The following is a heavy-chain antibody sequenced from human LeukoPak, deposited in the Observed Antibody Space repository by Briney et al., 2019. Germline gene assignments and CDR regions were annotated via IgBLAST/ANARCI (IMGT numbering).Heavy chain of an antibody. V-gene: IGHV4-30-4*01. CDR2: IYYSGST. Sequence: SETLSLTCTVSGGSISSYYWSWIRQPPGKGLEWIGYIYYSGSTYYNPSLKSRVTISVDTSKNQFSLKLSSVTAADTAVYYCARSPLGLSWFDPWGQGTLVTVSS. CDR3: ARSPLGLSWFDP. CDR1: GGSISSYY. D-gene: IGHD7-27*01. J-gene: IGHJ5*02.